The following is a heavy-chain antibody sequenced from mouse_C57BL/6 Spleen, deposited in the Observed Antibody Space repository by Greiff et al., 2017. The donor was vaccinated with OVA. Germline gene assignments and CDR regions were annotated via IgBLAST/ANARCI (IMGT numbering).Heavy chain of an antibody. V-gene: IGHV1-55*01. Sequence: QVQLQQPGAELVKPGASVKMSCKASGYTFTSYWITWVKQRPGQGLEWIGDIYPGSGSTNYNEKFKSKATLTVDTSSSTAYMQLSSLTSEDSAVYYCARIEDDDAPYYFYYWGQGTTLTVSS. D-gene: IGHD2-12*01. CDR2: IYPGSGST. J-gene: IGHJ2*01. CDR1: GYTFTSYW. CDR3: ARIEDDDAPYYFYY.